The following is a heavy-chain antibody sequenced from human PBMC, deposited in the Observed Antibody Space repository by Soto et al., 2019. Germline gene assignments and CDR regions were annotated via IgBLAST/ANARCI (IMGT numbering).Heavy chain of an antibody. J-gene: IGHJ3*02. CDR1: GFIFGAYT. D-gene: IGHD1-26*01. Sequence: QMQLVESGGGVVQPGGSLRVSCAASGFIFGAYTMHWVRQAPGKGLEWVAVISYDGNSERYTDPVKGRFIVSRDNSKSTMYLEMTSLRADDTAVYYCARDGYSGRSDGFDIWGQGTMVTVSS. CDR2: ISYDGNSE. V-gene: IGHV3-30*14. CDR3: ARDGYSGRSDGFDI.